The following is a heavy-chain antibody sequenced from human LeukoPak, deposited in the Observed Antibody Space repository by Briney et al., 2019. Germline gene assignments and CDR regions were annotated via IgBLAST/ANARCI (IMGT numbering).Heavy chain of an antibody. Sequence: SGGSLRLSCAASGITFDDYAMHWVRQAPGKGLEWVSLISWDGGSTYYADSVKGRFTISRDNSKNSLYLQMNSLRAEDTALYYCAKDTRRDGFRGDYYFDYWGQGTLVTVSS. J-gene: IGHJ4*02. V-gene: IGHV3-43D*03. CDR1: GITFDDYA. CDR3: AKDTRRDGFRGDYYFDY. CDR2: ISWDGGST. D-gene: IGHD5-24*01.